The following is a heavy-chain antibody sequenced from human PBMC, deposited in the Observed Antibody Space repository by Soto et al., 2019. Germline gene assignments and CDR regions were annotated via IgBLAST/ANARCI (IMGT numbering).Heavy chain of an antibody. CDR1: GFSFSSYA. D-gene: IGHD5-12*01. J-gene: IGHJ4*02. CDR3: AKGSIEYSASVDN. Sequence: DVQLLESGGGLGQPGGSLRLSCAASGFSFSSYAMVWVRQAPGKGLEWVAVISARGGSLYFADSVKGRFTPSRDNSKNVLSLEMTSLRAEDTAIYFCAKGSIEYSASVDNWGQGTLVVVSS. CDR2: ISARGGSL. V-gene: IGHV3-23*01.